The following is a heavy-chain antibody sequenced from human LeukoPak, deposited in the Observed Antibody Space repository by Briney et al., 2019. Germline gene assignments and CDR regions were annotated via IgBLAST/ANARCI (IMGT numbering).Heavy chain of an antibody. V-gene: IGHV3-53*01. CDR1: GLNYNRNY. J-gene: IGHJ4*02. Sequence: RGGSLRLSCAASGLNYNRNYMSWVRQAPGKGLEWVSVIYSGGSTYYADSVKGRFTISRDIFKNTLYLQMNSLRAEDTAMYYCAHKRAVAGLGVVFDCWGQGTLVTVSS. CDR3: AHKRAVAGLGVVFDC. CDR2: IYSGGST. D-gene: IGHD6-19*01.